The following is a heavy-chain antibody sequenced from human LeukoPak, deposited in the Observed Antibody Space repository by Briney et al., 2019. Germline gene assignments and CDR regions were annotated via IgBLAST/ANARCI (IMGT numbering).Heavy chain of an antibody. CDR2: IKRDGSEK. CDR1: GFTFSSYA. Sequence: GGSLRLSCAASGFTFSSYAMSWVRQAPGKGLEWVANIKRDGSEKYYVDSVKGRFTISRDNAKNSLYLQMNSLRAEDTAIYYCARDDFSGSYCDWGQGTLVTVSS. CDR3: ARDDFSGSYCD. J-gene: IGHJ4*02. D-gene: IGHD1-26*01. V-gene: IGHV3-7*01.